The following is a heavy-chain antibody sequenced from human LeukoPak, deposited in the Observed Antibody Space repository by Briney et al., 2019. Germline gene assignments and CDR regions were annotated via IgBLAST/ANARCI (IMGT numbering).Heavy chain of an antibody. CDR1: GFTFNNYD. CDR3: AKDRPVYSYGSSAYHYDVFDI. Sequence: PGGSLRLSCAVSGFTFNNYDMSWVRQAPGKGLEWVSGISASSGSTYYADSVRGRFTISKDDSKNTLFLQMNSPRAEDTALYYCAKDRPVYSYGSSAYHYDVFDIWGQGTMVTVSS. J-gene: IGHJ3*02. CDR2: ISASSGST. V-gene: IGHV3-23*01. D-gene: IGHD3-22*01.